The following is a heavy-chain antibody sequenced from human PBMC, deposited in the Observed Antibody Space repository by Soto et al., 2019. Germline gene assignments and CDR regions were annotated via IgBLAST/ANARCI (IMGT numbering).Heavy chain of an antibody. CDR2: IYNSGST. CDR1: GGSISSGGYY. CDR3: ARSSRSYFDY. Sequence: TLSLTCTVSGGSISSGGYYWSWIRQHPGKGLEWIGYIYNSGSTYYNPSLKSRITISANTSKNQFSLKVSSVTAADTAVYYCARSSRSYFDYWGQGTLVTVSS. V-gene: IGHV4-31*03. J-gene: IGHJ4*02.